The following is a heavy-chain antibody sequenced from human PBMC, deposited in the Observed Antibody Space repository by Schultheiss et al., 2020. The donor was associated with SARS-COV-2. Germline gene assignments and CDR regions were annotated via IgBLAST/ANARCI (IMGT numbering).Heavy chain of an antibody. CDR2: INHSVST. D-gene: IGHD3-10*01. CDR3: ARAARVEQLFSVRGGHLDY. V-gene: IGHV4-38-2*02. CDR1: GYSISSGHH. Sequence: SETLSLTCSVSGYSISSGHHWGWIRQPPGKGLEWIGSINHSVSTYYNPSLKSRGTISIDTSKNQFSLKLGSVTAADTAVYYCARAARVEQLFSVRGGHLDYWGRGTQVTVSS. J-gene: IGHJ4*02.